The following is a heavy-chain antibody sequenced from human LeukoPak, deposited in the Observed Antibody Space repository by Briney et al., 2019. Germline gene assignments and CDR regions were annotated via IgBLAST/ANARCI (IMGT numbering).Heavy chain of an antibody. D-gene: IGHD3-9*01. V-gene: IGHV1-2*02. J-gene: IGHJ4*02. CDR3: ARVSLPVYFSLNLDY. Sequence: GASVKVSCKASGYTFTNFDINWVRQAPGQGLEWMGWINPNSGATNYAQKFQGRVTMTRDTSITTAYMELSTLTADDTAVYYCARVSLPVYFSLNLDYWGQGTLLTVTS. CDR1: GYTFTNFD. CDR2: INPNSGAT.